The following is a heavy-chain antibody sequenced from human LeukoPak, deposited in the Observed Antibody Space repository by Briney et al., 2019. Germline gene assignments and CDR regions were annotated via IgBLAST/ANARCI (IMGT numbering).Heavy chain of an antibody. CDR3: AGSPLGIGNWFDP. CDR2: ISSSDTYM. D-gene: IGHD3-16*01. J-gene: IGHJ5*02. V-gene: IGHV3-21*01. CDR1: GFTFSSYS. Sequence: GGSLRLSCAASGFTFSSYSMNWVRQAPGKGLEWVSSISSSDTYMYYADSVKGRFTISRDNAKNSLSLQMTSLRADDTAVYYCAGSPLGIGNWFDPWGQGTLVTVSS.